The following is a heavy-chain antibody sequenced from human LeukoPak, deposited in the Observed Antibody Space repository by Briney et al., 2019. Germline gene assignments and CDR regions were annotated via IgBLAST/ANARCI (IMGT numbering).Heavy chain of an antibody. CDR2: ISGSGGST. Sequence: GGSLRLSCAASGFTFSSYAMSWVRQAPGKGLEWVSAISGSGGSTYYADSVKGRFTISRDSARNSLYLQMSSLKADDTAVYYCASLDTAAIRTGGYWGQGTLVTVSS. D-gene: IGHD5-18*01. CDR3: ASLDTAAIRTGGY. CDR1: GFTFSSYA. V-gene: IGHV3-23*01. J-gene: IGHJ4*02.